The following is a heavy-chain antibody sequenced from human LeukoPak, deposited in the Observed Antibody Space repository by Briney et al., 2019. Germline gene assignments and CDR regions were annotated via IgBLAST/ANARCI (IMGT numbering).Heavy chain of an antibody. CDR2: IIPIFGTP. D-gene: IGHD2-15*01. CDR1: GGTFSSYA. J-gene: IGHJ5*02. V-gene: IGHV1-69*13. Sequence: PVASVKVSCKASGGTFSSYAISWVRQAPGQGLEWMGGIIPIFGTPNYAQNFQDRVTITADEATSTVYMELSSLRYDDTAVYYCARGDCTGGSCYWFDPWGQGTLVTVSS. CDR3: ARGDCTGGSCYWFDP.